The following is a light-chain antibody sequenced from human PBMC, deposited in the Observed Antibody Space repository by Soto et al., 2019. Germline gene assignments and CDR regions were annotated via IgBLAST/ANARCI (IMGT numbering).Light chain of an antibody. Sequence: EIVLTQSPATLSLSTGKRATLSCRASQSISTYLAWYQQKPGQAPRLLIYDASNRATGIPARFSGSGSGTDFTLTISSLEPEDFAVYYCQQRSNWPTFGGGTKVEIK. CDR3: QQRSNWPT. V-gene: IGKV3-11*01. CDR1: QSISTY. J-gene: IGKJ4*01. CDR2: DAS.